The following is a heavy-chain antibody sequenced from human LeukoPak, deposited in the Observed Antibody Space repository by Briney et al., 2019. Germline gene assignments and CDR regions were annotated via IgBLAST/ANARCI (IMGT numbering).Heavy chain of an antibody. J-gene: IGHJ5*02. D-gene: IGHD5-18*01. Sequence: GASVKVSCKASGYTFTGYYMHWLRQAPAQGPELMGWINPNSGGTNYAQKFQGRVTMTRDKSISTAYMELSRLRSDDTAVYYCARSNYSYGHLTWGQGTLVTVCS. CDR1: GYTFTGYY. CDR3: ARSNYSYGHLT. CDR2: INPNSGGT. V-gene: IGHV1-2*02.